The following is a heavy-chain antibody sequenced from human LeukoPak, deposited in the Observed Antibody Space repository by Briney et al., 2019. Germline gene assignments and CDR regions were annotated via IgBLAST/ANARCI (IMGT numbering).Heavy chain of an antibody. J-gene: IGHJ4*02. CDR1: GYSISSGYY. Sequence: SETLSLTCTVSGYSISSGYYWGWIRQPPGKGLEWIGSIYHSGSTYYNPSLKSRVTISVDTSKNQFSLKLSSVTAADTAVYYCARVFSTLDSSITMIVGEPPGSYWGQGTLVTVSS. D-gene: IGHD3-22*01. V-gene: IGHV4-38-2*02. CDR3: ARVFSTLDSSITMIVGEPPGSY. CDR2: IYHSGST.